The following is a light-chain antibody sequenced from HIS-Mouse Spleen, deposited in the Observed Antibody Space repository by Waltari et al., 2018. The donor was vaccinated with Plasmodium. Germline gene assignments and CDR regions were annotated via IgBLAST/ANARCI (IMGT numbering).Light chain of an antibody. CDR1: ALPQKD. CDR2: EDS. Sequence: SYELPQPPSVSVSPGQTARITCSGDALPQKDHYWYQQKSGQAPVLVIYEDSKRPSGIPERFSGSSSGTMATLTISGAQVEDEADYCCYSTDSSGNHRVFGGGTKLTVL. CDR3: YSTDSSGNHRV. V-gene: IGLV3-10*01. J-gene: IGLJ3*02.